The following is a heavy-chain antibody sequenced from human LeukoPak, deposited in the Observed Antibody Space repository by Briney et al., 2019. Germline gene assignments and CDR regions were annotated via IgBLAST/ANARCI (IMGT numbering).Heavy chain of an antibody. D-gene: IGHD3-9*01. CDR3: ARDSLRYFDWLPHLYYYGMDV. CDR2: ISSSGSTI. V-gene: IGHV3-48*03. Sequence: PGGSLRLSCAASGFTFSSYEMNWVHQAPGKGLEWVSYISSSGSTIYYADSVKGRFTISRDNAKNSLYLQMNSLRAEDTAVYYCARDSLRYFDWLPHLYYYGMDVWGQGTTVTVSS. CDR1: GFTFSSYE. J-gene: IGHJ6*02.